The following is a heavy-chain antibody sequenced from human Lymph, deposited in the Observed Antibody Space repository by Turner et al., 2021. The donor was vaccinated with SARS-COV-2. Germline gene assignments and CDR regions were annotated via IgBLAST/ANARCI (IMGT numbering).Heavy chain of an antibody. CDR1: GGTFSSYA. D-gene: IGHD3-10*01. V-gene: IGHV1-69*10. CDR2: IIPILSIA. Sequence: QVQLVQSGAEVKKPGSSVKVSCKASGGTFSSYAISWVRQAPGQGLEWRGGIIPILSIATDAKKFQGRVTITADKATRTADMGLSSLRSEDTAVFYGARVVGGFGELGYYYYYGMDVWGQGTTVTVSS. J-gene: IGHJ6*02. CDR3: ARVVGGFGELGYYYYYGMDV.